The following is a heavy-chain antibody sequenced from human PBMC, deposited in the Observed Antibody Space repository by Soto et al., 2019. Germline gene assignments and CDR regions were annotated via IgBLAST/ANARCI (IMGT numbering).Heavy chain of an antibody. D-gene: IGHD3-22*01. V-gene: IGHV3-23*01. CDR2: ISDSSTTT. CDR1: GFTFSTYA. Sequence: SLSCEASGFTFSTYAMNWVRQAPGKGLEWVSGISDSSTTTYYSDSVKGRFTISRDNSKRMLYMQMNSLRPEDTAVYYCARRGYFYESSGYNPFDYWGQGALVTVYS. J-gene: IGHJ4*02. CDR3: ARRGYFYESSGYNPFDY.